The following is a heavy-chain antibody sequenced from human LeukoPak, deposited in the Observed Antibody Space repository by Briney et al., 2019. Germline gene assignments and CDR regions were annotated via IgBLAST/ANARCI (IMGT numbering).Heavy chain of an antibody. V-gene: IGHV3-73*01. CDR1: GFTFSSYA. CDR3: ARPSQYGSGTDYYFDS. Sequence: GGSLRLSCAASGFTFSSYAMSWVRQASGKGLEWVGHIRTKANNYATIYAASVKGRFTISRDDSKNTAYLQMNSLKTEDTAVHYCARPSQYGSGTDYYFDSWGQGTLVTVSS. CDR2: IRTKANNYAT. D-gene: IGHD3-10*01. J-gene: IGHJ4*02.